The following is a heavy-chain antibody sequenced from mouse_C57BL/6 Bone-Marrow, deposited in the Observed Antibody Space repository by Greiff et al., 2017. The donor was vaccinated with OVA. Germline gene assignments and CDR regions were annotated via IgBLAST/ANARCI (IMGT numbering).Heavy chain of an antibody. V-gene: IGHV1-26*01. CDR1: GYTFTDYY. Sequence: EVQLQQSGPELVKPGASVKISCKASGYTFTDYYMNWVKQSHGKSLEWIGDINPNNGGTSYNQKFKGKATLTVDKSSSTAYMELRSLTSEDSAVYYCARVSDYDYAMDYWGQGTSVTVSS. D-gene: IGHD2-4*01. J-gene: IGHJ4*01. CDR3: ARVSDYDYAMDY. CDR2: INPNNGGT.